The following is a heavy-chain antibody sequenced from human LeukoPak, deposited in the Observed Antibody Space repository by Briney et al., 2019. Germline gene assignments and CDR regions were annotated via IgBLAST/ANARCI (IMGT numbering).Heavy chain of an antibody. CDR3: ARPIDYGDSTRYYFDY. D-gene: IGHD4-17*01. CDR1: GYSFTSYW. J-gene: IGHJ4*02. CDR2: IYPGDSGT. Sequence: GESLKISCKGSGYSFTSYWIGWVRQMPGKGLEWMGIIYPGDSGTRYSPSFQGQVTISADKSISTAYLQWSSLKASDTAIYYCARPIDYGDSTRYYFDYWGQGTLVTVSS. V-gene: IGHV5-51*01.